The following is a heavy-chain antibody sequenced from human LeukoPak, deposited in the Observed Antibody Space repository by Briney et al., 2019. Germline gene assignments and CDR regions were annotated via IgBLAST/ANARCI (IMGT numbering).Heavy chain of an antibody. CDR2: INQDGTEK. V-gene: IGHV3-7*03. CDR3: ARGPLIAAAGTW. Sequence: GGSLRLSCAASGFTFSSYWMSWVRQAPGEGLEWMAKINQDGTEKAYVDSVRGRFTISRDNAKNSLFLQMNSLRAEDTAVYYCARGPLIAAAGTWWGQGTLVTVSS. J-gene: IGHJ4*02. D-gene: IGHD6-13*01. CDR1: GFTFSSYW.